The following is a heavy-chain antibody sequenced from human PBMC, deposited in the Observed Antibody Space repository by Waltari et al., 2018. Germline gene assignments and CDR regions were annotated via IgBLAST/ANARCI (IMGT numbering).Heavy chain of an antibody. Sequence: EVQLVESGGGLAQPGRSLRLSCTTSGLVFSSFSMSWVRQAPGKGLWWGGVIRSKAYGGKPKYAASVGDRFTISRDDSKNIAYLEINSLKTEDTAMYFCTTQSTVWSWNYWGQGTLVTVSS. CDR3: TTQSTVWSWNY. CDR2: IRSKAYGGKP. D-gene: IGHD3-16*01. CDR1: GLVFSSFS. V-gene: IGHV3-49*04. J-gene: IGHJ4*02.